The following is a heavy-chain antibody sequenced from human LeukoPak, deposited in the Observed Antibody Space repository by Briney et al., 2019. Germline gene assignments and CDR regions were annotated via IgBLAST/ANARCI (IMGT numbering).Heavy chain of an antibody. V-gene: IGHV3-30-3*01. CDR2: ISYDGSNK. CDR3: AREPKNEYYYYYGMDV. Sequence: GGSLRLSCAASGFTFSSYAMHWVRQAPGKGLEWVAVISYDGSNKYCADSVKGRFTISRDNSKNTLYLQMNSLRAEDTAVYYCAREPKNEYYYYYGMDVWGQGTTVTVSS. J-gene: IGHJ6*02. CDR1: GFTFSSYA.